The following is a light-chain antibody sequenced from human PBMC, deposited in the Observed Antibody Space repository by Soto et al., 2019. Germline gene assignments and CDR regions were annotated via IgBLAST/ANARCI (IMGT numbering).Light chain of an antibody. CDR3: HQRQSWPRT. CDR2: QTS. V-gene: IGKV3-11*01. Sequence: EMVLTQSPATLSSFPGDRVTLSCRASQYINTRLAWYQHRPGQAPRLLIYQTSIRAAGIPARFSASGSGTDFTLTISDVQPEDFALSYCHQRQSWPRTFGQGTKVDIK. J-gene: IGKJ1*01. CDR1: QYINTR.